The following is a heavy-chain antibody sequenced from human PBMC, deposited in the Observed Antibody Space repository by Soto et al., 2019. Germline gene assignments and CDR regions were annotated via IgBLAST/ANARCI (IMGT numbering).Heavy chain of an antibody. V-gene: IGHV3-30*18. CDR2: ISYDGSNK. CDR3: AKAARPNEADY. CDR1: GFTFSNSG. Sequence: QVQLVESGGGVVQPGRSLRLSCAASGFTFSNSGMHWVRQAPGKGLEWVALISYDGSNKYYADSVKGRFTISRDNSKNTLYLQMNSLGAEDTAVYYCAKAARPNEADYWGQGSLVTVSS. J-gene: IGHJ4*02.